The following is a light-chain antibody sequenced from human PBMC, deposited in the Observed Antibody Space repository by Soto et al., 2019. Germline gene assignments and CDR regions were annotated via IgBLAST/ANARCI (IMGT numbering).Light chain of an antibody. CDR2: GAS. J-gene: IGKJ2*01. Sequence: DIQMTQSPSSLSASPGDTVSFTGRASRGIATSVSWYQQKPGAAPKLLIYGASTLQSGVPSRFSGSGSVTDFTLTISGLQPEDFATYFCQQTFSTPPYTFGQGTRLHIK. V-gene: IGKV1-39*01. CDR3: QQTFSTPPYT. CDR1: RGIATS.